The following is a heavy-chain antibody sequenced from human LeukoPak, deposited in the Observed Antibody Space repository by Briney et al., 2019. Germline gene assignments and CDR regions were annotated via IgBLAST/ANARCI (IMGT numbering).Heavy chain of an antibody. CDR1: GGSISSGGYY. D-gene: IGHD5-18*01. J-gene: IGHJ3*02. Sequence: SQTLSLTCTVSGGSISSGGYYWSWIRQHPGKGLEWIGYIYYSGSTYYNPSLKSRVTTSVDTSKNQFSLKLSSVTAADTAVYYCARDPWDTAMVTPSDSFDIWGQGTMVTVS. V-gene: IGHV4-31*03. CDR2: IYYSGST. CDR3: ARDPWDTAMVTPSDSFDI.